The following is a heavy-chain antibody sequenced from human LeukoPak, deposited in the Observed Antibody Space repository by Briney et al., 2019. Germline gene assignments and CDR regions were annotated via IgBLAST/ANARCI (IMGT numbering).Heavy chain of an antibody. CDR3: ARPRSTNYFDY. CDR2: IYHSGST. V-gene: IGHV4-4*02. CDR1: GGPISSSNW. J-gene: IGHJ4*02. Sequence: SETLSLICAVSGGPISSSNWWSWVRQPPGKGLEWIGQIYHSGSTNYNPSLKSRVTISVDKSKNQFSLKLRSVTAADTAVYYCARPRSTNYFDYWGQGTLVTVSS. D-gene: IGHD2-15*01.